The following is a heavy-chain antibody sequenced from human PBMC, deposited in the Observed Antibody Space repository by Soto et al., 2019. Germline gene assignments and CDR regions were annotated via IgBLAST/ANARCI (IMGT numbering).Heavy chain of an antibody. J-gene: IGHJ5*02. CDR2: IYYSGST. V-gene: IGHV4-39*01. Sequence: PSETLSLTCTVSGGSISMSTYYWCWIRQPPGKGLEWIGSIYYSGSTNYNPSLKSRVPISVDTSKNQFSLTLRSVTAADTAVYYCARVYNWTDLGFGPWGQGTLVTVSS. CDR1: GGSISMSTYY. D-gene: IGHD1-1*01. CDR3: ARVYNWTDLGFGP.